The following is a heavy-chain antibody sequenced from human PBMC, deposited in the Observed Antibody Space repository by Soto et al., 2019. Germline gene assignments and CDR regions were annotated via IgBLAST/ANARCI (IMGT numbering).Heavy chain of an antibody. CDR3: ARVPGYGGHTWAFDV. D-gene: IGHD4-17*01. CDR2: ISHDGGNM. J-gene: IGHJ2*01. Sequence: QAELVESGGGAVQPGRSLRLSCAASGFIFSDYALMWVRQAPGQGLEWVAVISHDGGNMYNAESVKGRFTISRDDSKNTLYLQMNSLRHEDTAVYYCARVPGYGGHTWAFDVWGRGTLVAVSS. CDR1: GFIFSDYA. V-gene: IGHV3-30-3*01.